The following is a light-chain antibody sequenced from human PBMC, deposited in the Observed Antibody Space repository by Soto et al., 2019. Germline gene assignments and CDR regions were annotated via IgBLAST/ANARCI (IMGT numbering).Light chain of an antibody. CDR1: QSLSSSY. V-gene: IGKV3-20*01. CDR2: GAS. J-gene: IGKJ1*01. CDR3: QQYGSSPWT. Sequence: EFVLTQSPGTLSLSPGERATLSCRASQSLSSSYLAWYQQKPGQAPRLRIYGASSRATGIPDRFSGSGSGTDFTLTISRLEPEDFAVYYCQQYGSSPWTFGQGTKVEIK.